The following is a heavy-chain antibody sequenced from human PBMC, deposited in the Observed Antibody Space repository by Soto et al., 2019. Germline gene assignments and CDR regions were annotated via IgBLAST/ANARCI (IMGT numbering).Heavy chain of an antibody. CDR2: IIPIFGTA. CDR3: ARFAVPAAIAYYYGMDV. CDR1: GGTFSSYA. D-gene: IGHD2-2*02. J-gene: IGHJ6*02. Sequence: GASVKVSCKASGGTFSSYAISWVRQAPGQGLEWMGGIIPIFGTANYAQKFQGRVTITADESTSTAYMELSILRSEDTAVYYCARFAVPAAIAYYYGMDVWGQGTTVTVSS. V-gene: IGHV1-69*13.